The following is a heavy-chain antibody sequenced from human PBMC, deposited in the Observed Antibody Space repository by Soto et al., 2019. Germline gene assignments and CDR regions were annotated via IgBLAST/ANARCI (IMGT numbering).Heavy chain of an antibody. CDR3: ARDIPAQLAPM. Sequence: PGGSLRLSCAASGFTFSSYAMHWVRQAPGKGLEWVAVISYDGSNKYYADSVKGRFTISRDNSKNTLYLQMNSLRAEDTAVYYCARDIPAQLAPMWGQGTLVTVSS. D-gene: IGHD6-13*01. CDR2: ISYDGSNK. J-gene: IGHJ4*02. CDR1: GFTFSSYA. V-gene: IGHV3-30-3*01.